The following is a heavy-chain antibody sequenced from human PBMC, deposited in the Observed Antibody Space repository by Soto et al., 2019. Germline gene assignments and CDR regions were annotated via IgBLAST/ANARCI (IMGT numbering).Heavy chain of an antibody. Sequence: GESLKISGKGSGYSFTSYWIGWVRQIPGKGLEWMGIIYPGDSDTRYSPSFQGQVTISADKSISTAYLQWSSLKASDTAMYYCARLTGPPRIAVAGPLDYWGQGTLVTVSS. CDR1: GYSFTSYW. J-gene: IGHJ4*02. CDR2: IYPGDSDT. V-gene: IGHV5-51*01. CDR3: ARLTGPPRIAVAGPLDY. D-gene: IGHD6-19*01.